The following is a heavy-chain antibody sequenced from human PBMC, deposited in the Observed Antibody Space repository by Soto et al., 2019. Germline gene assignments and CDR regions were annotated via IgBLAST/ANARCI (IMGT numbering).Heavy chain of an antibody. CDR1: GYTFTRNG. J-gene: IGHJ4*02. D-gene: IGHD4-17*01. Sequence: QVQLVQSGAEVKMPGASVKVSCKASGYTFTRNGISWVRQAPGQGLEWMGWVSAYNGNTKYAPKLQGRVTMTTDTSTSTAYMELRSLRSDDTDVYYCVRVADDDYMHWWYFDYWGQGTLVTVSS. CDR3: VRVADDDYMHWWYFDY. CDR2: VSAYNGNT. V-gene: IGHV1-18*01.